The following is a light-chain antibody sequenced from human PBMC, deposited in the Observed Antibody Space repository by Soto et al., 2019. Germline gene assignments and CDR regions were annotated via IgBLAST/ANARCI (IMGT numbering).Light chain of an antibody. CDR1: QSVSSNY. Sequence: EIVLTQSPGTLSLSPGERATLSCRASQSVSSNYLAWYQQKPGQAPRLLIYGASSRATGIPDRFSGSGSGTDYTLTISRLAPEDFAVYDCQQYCSSPETFGQGTKVEIK. J-gene: IGKJ1*01. V-gene: IGKV3-20*01. CDR2: GAS. CDR3: QQYCSSPET.